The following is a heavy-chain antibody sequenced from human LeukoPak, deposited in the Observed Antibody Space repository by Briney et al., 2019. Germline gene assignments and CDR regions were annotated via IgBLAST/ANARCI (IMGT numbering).Heavy chain of an antibody. CDR2: IWYDGSNK. D-gene: IGHD3-22*01. J-gene: IGHJ4*02. CDR1: GFTFSSYG. CDR3: ARDPTTYYYDSSGYYYFDY. Sequence: GGSLRLSCAASGFTFSSYGMHWVRQAPGKGLEWVAGIWYDGSNKYYADSVKGRFTISRDNSKNTLYLQMNSLRAEDTAVYYCARDPTTYYYDSSGYYYFDYWGQGTLVTVSS. V-gene: IGHV3-33*01.